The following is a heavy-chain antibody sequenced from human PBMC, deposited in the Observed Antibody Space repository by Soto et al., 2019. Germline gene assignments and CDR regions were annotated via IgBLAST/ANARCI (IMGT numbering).Heavy chain of an antibody. D-gene: IGHD1-26*01. V-gene: IGHV3-30*03. CDR3: AREGPHVVGSDAYSFDY. CDR2: VSDDGYTT. CDR1: GFIFSTYG. Sequence: QVRLVESGGGVVQPGRSLRLSCAASGFIFSTYGMQWVRQAPGKGLQWVAVVSDDGYTTYYAESVKGRFTVTRDSSKNTLHLQMRKLRIEDTAVYYCAREGPHVVGSDAYSFDYWGQGTLVTVSS. J-gene: IGHJ4*02.